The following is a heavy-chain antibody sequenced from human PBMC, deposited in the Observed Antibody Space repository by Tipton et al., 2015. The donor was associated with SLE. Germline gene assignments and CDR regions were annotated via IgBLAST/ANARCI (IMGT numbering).Heavy chain of an antibody. Sequence: TLSLTCTVSGGSISSGSYYWSWIRQPAGKGLEWIGYIYTSGSTNYNPSLKSRVTISVDTSKNQFSLKVSSVTAADTAVYYCARGDYSSSWYWFDPWGQGTLVTVSS. CDR1: GGSISSGSYY. V-gene: IGHV4-61*09. CDR3: ARGDYSSSWYWFDP. J-gene: IGHJ5*02. CDR2: IYTSGST. D-gene: IGHD6-13*01.